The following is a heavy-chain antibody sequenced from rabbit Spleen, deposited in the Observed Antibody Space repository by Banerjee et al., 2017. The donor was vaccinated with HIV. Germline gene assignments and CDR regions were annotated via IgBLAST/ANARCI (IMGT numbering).Heavy chain of an antibody. CDR2: IYSSNPIT. CDR3: ARGGYGGHIYAMGL. J-gene: IGHJ4*01. CDR1: GFSFSSSYY. V-gene: IGHV1S45*01. D-gene: IGHD4-2*01. Sequence: QEQLEESGGDLVKPEGSLTLTCTASGFSFSSSYYIYWVRQAPGKGLEWIGCIYSSNPITWYASWAKGRFTISKTSSTTVTLQMTSLTAADTATYFCARGGYGGHIYAMGLWGQGTLVTVS.